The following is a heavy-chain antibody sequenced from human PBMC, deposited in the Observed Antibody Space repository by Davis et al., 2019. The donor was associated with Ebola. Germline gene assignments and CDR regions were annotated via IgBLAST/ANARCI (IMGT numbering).Heavy chain of an antibody. Sequence: GESLKISCAASGFTFSSYSMNWVRQAPGKGLEWVSSISSSSSYIYYADSVKGRFTISRDNAKNSLYLQMNSLRAEDTAVYYCARDLGYYGAFDYWGQGTLVTVSS. CDR3: ARDLGYYGAFDY. V-gene: IGHV3-21*01. CDR2: ISSSSSYI. J-gene: IGHJ4*02. CDR1: GFTFSSYS. D-gene: IGHD4-17*01.